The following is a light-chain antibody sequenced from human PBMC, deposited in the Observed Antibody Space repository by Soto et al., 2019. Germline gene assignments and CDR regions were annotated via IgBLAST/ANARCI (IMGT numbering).Light chain of an antibody. Sequence: DIVMTQSPSSLSASVGDRVTITCRASQNIHTFLNWYQYKPGKAPKLLIYDASSLESGVPSRFSGSGSGTEFTLTISSLQADDFATYFCQQYNSYGLTFGGGTKVDIK. CDR1: QNIHTF. J-gene: IGKJ4*01. CDR2: DAS. V-gene: IGKV1-5*01. CDR3: QQYNSYGLT.